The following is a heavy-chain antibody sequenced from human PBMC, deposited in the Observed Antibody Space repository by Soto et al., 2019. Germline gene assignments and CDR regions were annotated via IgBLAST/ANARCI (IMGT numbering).Heavy chain of an antibody. CDR3: AGRCDSTTCLGHFDY. D-gene: IGHD2-2*01. CDR2: ILPIFATA. CDR1: GGTFNNYV. Sequence: QVQLVQSGAEVKKPGSSVKVSCKASGGTFNNYVVNWVRQAPGQGLEWMGGILPIFATANYAQKFQGRVTITADKSTSKAYMELTSLRSEDTDVYYCAGRCDSTTCLGHFDYWGQGTLVTDAS. J-gene: IGHJ4*02. V-gene: IGHV1-69*06.